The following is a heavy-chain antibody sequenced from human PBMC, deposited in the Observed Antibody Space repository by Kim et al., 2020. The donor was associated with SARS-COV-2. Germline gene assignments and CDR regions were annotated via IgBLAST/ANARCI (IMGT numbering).Heavy chain of an antibody. Sequence: SVKVSCKASGGTFSSYAISWVRQAPGQGLEWMGGIIPIFGTANYAQKFQGRVTITADESTSTAYMELSSLSSEDTAVYYCASRWVLLWFGELKNYGMDVWGQGHTVTVSS. J-gene: IGHJ6*02. V-gene: IGHV1-69*13. D-gene: IGHD3-10*01. CDR2: IIPIFGTA. CDR3: ASRWVLLWFGELKNYGMDV. CDR1: GGTFSSYA.